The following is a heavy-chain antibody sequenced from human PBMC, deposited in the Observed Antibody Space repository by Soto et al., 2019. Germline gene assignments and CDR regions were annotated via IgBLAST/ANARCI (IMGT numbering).Heavy chain of an antibody. J-gene: IGHJ3*01. D-gene: IGHD3-10*01. CDR1: GYSFNSYY. CDR3: ASDYNAYQRQHVFDL. V-gene: IGHV1-46*02. CDR2: INPSGAST. Sequence: QVQLVQSGAEVKKPGASVKVACKASGYSFNSYYLHWVRQAPGQGPEWMGVINPSGASTSYAQKFQRRVTMTTDTSTSTVYMELSSLRSEDTALYYCASDYNAYQRQHVFDLWGQGTLVTVAS.